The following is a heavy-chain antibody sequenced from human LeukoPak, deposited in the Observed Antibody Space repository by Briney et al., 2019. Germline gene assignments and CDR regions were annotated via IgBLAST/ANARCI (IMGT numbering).Heavy chain of an antibody. CDR2: MNPNSGNT. V-gene: IGHV1-8*02. Sequence: GASVKVSCKASGYTFSGYDINWVRQATGQGLEWMGWMNPNSGNTGYAQKFQGRVTMTRDTSISTAYMELSRLRSDDTAVYYCASHYLTTVTTRGGLYNWFDPWGQGTLVTVSS. CDR3: ASHYLTTVTTRGGLYNWFDP. J-gene: IGHJ5*02. D-gene: IGHD4-11*01. CDR1: GYTFSGYD.